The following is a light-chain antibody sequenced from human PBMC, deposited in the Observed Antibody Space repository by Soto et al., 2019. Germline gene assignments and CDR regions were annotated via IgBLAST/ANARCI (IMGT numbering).Light chain of an antibody. Sequence: EIVLTQSPATLSLSPGERATLSCRASQSVNSYLAWYQQKPGQAPRLLIYDASNRATGIPARFSGGGSGTDFSLTISSLEPEDFAVYYCQQRSNWPPWTFGQGTKVEIK. CDR1: QSVNSY. CDR3: QQRSNWPPWT. J-gene: IGKJ1*01. V-gene: IGKV3-11*01. CDR2: DAS.